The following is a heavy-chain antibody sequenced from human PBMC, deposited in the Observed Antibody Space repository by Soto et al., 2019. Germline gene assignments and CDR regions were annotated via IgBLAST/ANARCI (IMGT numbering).Heavy chain of an antibody. Sequence: QLQLQESGPGLVKPSETLSLTCTVSGGSLSSSSSYWGWIRQPPGKGLEWIGSMSYRGSTYHNPSLKSRVTLSVHTSQIRFSLELTSVTAADTAVYYCARHRVPSVYDPIPGCFDSWGQGIRVTASS. CDR1: GGSLSSSSSY. D-gene: IGHD5-12*01. V-gene: IGHV4-39*01. J-gene: IGHJ4*02. CDR2: MSYRGST. CDR3: ARHRVPSVYDPIPGCFDS.